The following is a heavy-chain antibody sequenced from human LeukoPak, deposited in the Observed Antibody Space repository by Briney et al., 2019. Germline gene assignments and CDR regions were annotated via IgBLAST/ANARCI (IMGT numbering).Heavy chain of an antibody. CDR1: GGSISSGSYY. J-gene: IGHJ5*02. D-gene: IGHD2-2*01. V-gene: IGHV4-61*02. CDR3: ARETPGYCSSTSCYSNWFDP. Sequence: SQTLSLTCTVSGGSISSGSYYWSWIRQPAGKGLEWIGRIYTSGSTNYNPSLKSRVTISVDTSKIQFSLKLSSVTAADTAVYYCARETPGYCSSTSCYSNWFDPWGQGTLVTVSS. CDR2: IYTSGST.